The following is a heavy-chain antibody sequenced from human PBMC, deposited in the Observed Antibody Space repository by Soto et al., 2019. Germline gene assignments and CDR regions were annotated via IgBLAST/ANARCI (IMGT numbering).Heavy chain of an antibody. V-gene: IGHV3-48*02. J-gene: IGHJ4*02. CDR2: ITSSSITI. CDR1: GFTFGGLS. CDR3: ARDSSSWNFDY. D-gene: IGHD6-13*01. Sequence: FLRLPCAALGFTFGGLSVHRVSKAPGKGLEWLSYITSSSITIYYADSVKGRFTISRDNAKNSLYLQMNSLRDEYSAVYYCARDSSSWNFDYWGQGALVTVSS.